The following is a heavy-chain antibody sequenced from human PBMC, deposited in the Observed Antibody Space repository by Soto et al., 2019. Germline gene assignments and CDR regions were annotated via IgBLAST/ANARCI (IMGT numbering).Heavy chain of an antibody. J-gene: IGHJ6*02. V-gene: IGHV4-34*01. CDR3: ARASYGLYYYYGMDV. Sequence: PSETLSLTCAVYGGSFSGYYWSWIRQPPGKGLEWIGEINHSGSTNYNPSLKSRVTISVDTSKNQFSLKLSSVTAADTAVYYCARASYGLYYYYGMDVWGQGTRSPSP. CDR2: INHSGST. D-gene: IGHD5-18*01. CDR1: GGSFSGYY.